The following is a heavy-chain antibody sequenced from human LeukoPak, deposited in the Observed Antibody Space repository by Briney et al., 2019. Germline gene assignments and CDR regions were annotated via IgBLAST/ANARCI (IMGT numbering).Heavy chain of an antibody. CDR1: GYTFTSYG. CDR2: ISAYNGNT. CDR3: AGTRGLDYYYGMDV. D-gene: IGHD3-10*01. J-gene: IGHJ6*02. V-gene: IGHV1-18*01. Sequence: ASVKVSCKASGYTFTSYGISWVRQAPGQGLEWMGWISAYNGNTNYAQKLQGRATMTTDTSTSTAYMELRSLRSDDTAVYYCAGTRGLDYYYGMDVWGQGTTVTVSS.